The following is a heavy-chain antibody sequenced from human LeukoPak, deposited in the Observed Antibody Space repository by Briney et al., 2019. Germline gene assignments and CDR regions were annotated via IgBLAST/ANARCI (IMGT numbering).Heavy chain of an antibody. CDR2: INSDGSWT. J-gene: IGHJ4*02. V-gene: IGHV3-74*01. CDR1: GNYL. CDR3: VSFYETY. Sequence: QPGGSLRLSCAASGNYLMHWVRQAPGKGLVWVSHINSDGSWTSYADSVKGRFTISKDNAKNTVHLQMNSLRAEDTAVYYCVSFYETYWGRGTLVTVSS. D-gene: IGHD2/OR15-2a*01.